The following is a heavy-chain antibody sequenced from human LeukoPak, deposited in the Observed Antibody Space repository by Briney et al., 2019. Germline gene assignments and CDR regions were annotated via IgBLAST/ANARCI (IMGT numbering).Heavy chain of an antibody. CDR1: GGSISSSSYY. D-gene: IGHD2-15*01. J-gene: IGHJ5*02. CDR2: IYYSGST. CDR3: ARRLVVVVVAATWPRRSRRFDP. V-gene: IGHV4-39*07. Sequence: SETLSLTCTVSGGSISSSSYYWGWIRQPPGKGLEWIGSIYYSGSTNYNPSLKSRVTISVDTSKNQFSLKLSSVTAADTAVYYCARRLVVVVVAATWPRRSRRFDPWGQGTLVTVSS.